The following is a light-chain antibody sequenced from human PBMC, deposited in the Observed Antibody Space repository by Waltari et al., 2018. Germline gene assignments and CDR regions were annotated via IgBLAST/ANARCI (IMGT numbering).Light chain of an antibody. J-gene: IGKJ1*01. CDR2: FAY. V-gene: IGKV4-1*01. CDR3: QQYYSTPPT. Sequence: DIVMTQSPDSLAVSLGERATTNCKSSQSLLSRSDSNNFLAWYQQKQGHSPKLLIHFAYTRESGVPSRFSGSGSGTDFTLTSSTLQGEDVAVYFCQQYYSTPPTFGQGTKVDIK. CDR1: QSLLSRSDSNNF.